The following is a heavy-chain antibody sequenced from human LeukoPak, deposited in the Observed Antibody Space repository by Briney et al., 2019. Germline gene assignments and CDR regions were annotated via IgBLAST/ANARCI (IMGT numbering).Heavy chain of an antibody. J-gene: IGHJ4*02. CDR2: ISGSGGST. CDR3: AKDVFIVTAMVYLDY. Sequence: GGSLRLSCAASGFTFSSYAMSWVRQAPGKGLEWVSAISGSGGSTYYADSMKGRFTISRDNSKNTLYLQMNSLRAEDTAVYYCAKDVFIVTAMVYLDYWGQGTLVTVSS. D-gene: IGHD5-18*01. V-gene: IGHV3-23*01. CDR1: GFTFSSYA.